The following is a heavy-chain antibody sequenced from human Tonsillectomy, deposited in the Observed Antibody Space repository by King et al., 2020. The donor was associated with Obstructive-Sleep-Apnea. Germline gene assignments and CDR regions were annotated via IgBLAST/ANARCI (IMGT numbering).Heavy chain of an antibody. CDR1: GGSISSSSYY. J-gene: IGHJ4*02. CDR3: ARVPYGSGGYGLADY. D-gene: IGHD3-10*01. Sequence: QLQESGPGLVKPSETLSLTCTVSGGSISSSSYYWGWIRQPPGKGLEWIGSIYYSGSTYYNPSLKSRVTISVDTSKNQFSLKLSSVTAADTAGYYCARVPYGSGGYGLADYWGQGTLVTVSS. CDR2: IYYSGST. V-gene: IGHV4-39*07.